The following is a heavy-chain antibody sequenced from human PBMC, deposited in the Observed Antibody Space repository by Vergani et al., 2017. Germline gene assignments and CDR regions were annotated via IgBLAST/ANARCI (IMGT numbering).Heavy chain of an antibody. J-gene: IGHJ4*02. CDR3: ARSRDIVATIDY. CDR2: INAGNGNT. V-gene: IGHV1-3*01. Sequence: QVQLVQSGAEVKKPGASVKVSCKASGYTFTSYAMHWVRQAPGQRLEWMGWINAGNGNTKYSQKFQGRVTITRDTSASTAYMELSSLKASDTAMYYCARSRDIVATIDYWGQGTLVTGSS. CDR1: GYTFTSYA. D-gene: IGHD5-12*01.